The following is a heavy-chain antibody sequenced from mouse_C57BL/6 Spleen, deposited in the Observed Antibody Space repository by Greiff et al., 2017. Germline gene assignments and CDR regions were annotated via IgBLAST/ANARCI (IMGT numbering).Heavy chain of an antibody. CDR1: GYTFTGYW. CDR2: ILPGSGST. J-gene: IGHJ2*01. V-gene: IGHV1-9*01. D-gene: IGHD2-4*01. Sequence: QVQLQQSGAELMKPGASVKLSCTATGYTFTGYWIEWVKQRPGHGLEWIGEILPGSGSTNYNEKFKGKATFTADTSSNTAYMQLSSLTTEDSAIYYCARRRIYYDYDEYYFDDWGKGTTLTVSS. CDR3: ARRRIYYDYDEYYFDD.